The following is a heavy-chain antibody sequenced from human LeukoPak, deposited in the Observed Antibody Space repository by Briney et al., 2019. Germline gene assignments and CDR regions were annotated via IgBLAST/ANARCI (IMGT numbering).Heavy chain of an antibody. V-gene: IGHV3-74*01. CDR1: GFTLSSYW. CDR2: IKSDGRT. J-gene: IGHJ1*01. Sequence: GGSLRLSCAASGFTLSSYWMHWVRQAPGKGLAWVSRIKSDGRTNYADSVKGRFTIPRDNAKNTVSLQMNSLRAGDTGVYYCARAPSEIGGYYPEYFRHWGQGTLVIVSS. CDR3: ARAPSEIGGYYPEYFRH. D-gene: IGHD3-22*01.